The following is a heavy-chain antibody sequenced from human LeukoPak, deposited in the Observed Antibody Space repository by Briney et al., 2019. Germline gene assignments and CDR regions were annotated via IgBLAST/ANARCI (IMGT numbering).Heavy chain of an antibody. CDR2: IKQDGSEK. D-gene: IGHD3-22*01. V-gene: IGHV3-7*01. Sequence: PGGSLRLSCAASGFTFSSYWMSWVRQAPGKGLEWVANIKQDGSEKYYVDSVKGRFTISRDNAKNSLYLQMNSLRAEDTAVYYCAKRTSPYYYDSSGYGYFDYWGQGTLVTVSS. J-gene: IGHJ4*02. CDR3: AKRTSPYYYDSSGYGYFDY. CDR1: GFTFSSYW.